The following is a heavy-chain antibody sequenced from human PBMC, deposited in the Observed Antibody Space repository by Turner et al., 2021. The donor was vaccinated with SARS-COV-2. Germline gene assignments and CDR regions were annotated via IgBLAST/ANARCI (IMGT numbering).Heavy chain of an antibody. CDR1: GFTFDDYA. V-gene: IGHV3-9*01. J-gene: IGHJ3*02. D-gene: IGHD3-22*01. CDR3: AKDKSAEDYYDSSGYYGGGAFDI. Sequence: EVQLVESGGGLVQPGRSLRLSCAASGFTFDDYAMHWVRQAPGKGLEWVSGINWNSGTIGYADSVKGRFTISRDNAKNSLYLQMNSLRDEDTALYYCAKDKSAEDYYDSSGYYGGGAFDIWGQGTMVTVSS. CDR2: INWNSGTI.